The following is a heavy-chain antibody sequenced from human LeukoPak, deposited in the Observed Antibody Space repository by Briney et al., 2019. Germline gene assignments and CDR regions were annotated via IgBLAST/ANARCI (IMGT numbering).Heavy chain of an antibody. Sequence: PGRSLRLSCAAAGFTFSKFAMHWVRQAPGKGLEWVAVVSYDGSYKYYADSVKGRFTISRDNAKNSLHLQMNSLRAEDTAVYYCVKPYYFSSGSLTWGQGTLVTVSS. J-gene: IGHJ5*02. CDR1: GFTFSKFA. CDR2: VSYDGSYK. D-gene: IGHD3-10*01. V-gene: IGHV3-30*04. CDR3: VKPYYFSSGSLT.